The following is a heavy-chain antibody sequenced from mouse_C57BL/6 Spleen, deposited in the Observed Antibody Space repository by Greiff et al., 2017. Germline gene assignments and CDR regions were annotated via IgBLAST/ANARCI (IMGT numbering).Heavy chain of an antibody. CDR1: GFNIKDDY. CDR2: IDPENGDT. D-gene: IGHD1-1*01. CDR3: TTHCYGSRSWFAY. Sequence: EVQLQQSGAELVRPGASVKLSCTASGFNIKDDYMHWVKQRPEQGLEWIGWIDPENGDTEYASKFQGKATITADTSSNTAYLQLRSLTSEDTAVYYCTTHCYGSRSWFAYWGQGTLVTVSA. V-gene: IGHV14-4*01. J-gene: IGHJ3*01.